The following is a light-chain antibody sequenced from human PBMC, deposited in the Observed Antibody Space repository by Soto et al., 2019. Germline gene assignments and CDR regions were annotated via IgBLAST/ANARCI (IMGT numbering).Light chain of an antibody. J-gene: IGLJ3*02. V-gene: IGLV1-40*01. CDR2: GNS. Sequence: QSVLTQPPSVSGAPGQRVTISCTGSSSNIGAGYGVHWYQQLPGAAPKVLIFGNSNRPSGVPDRFSGSKSGTSASLAITGLQAEDEGDYYCQSYDSSLSAWVFGGGTKVTVL. CDR3: QSYDSSLSAWV. CDR1: SSNIGAGYG.